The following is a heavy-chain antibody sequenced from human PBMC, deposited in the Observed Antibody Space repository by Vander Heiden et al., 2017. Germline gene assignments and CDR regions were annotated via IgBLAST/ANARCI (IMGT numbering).Heavy chain of an antibody. Sequence: QVQLVQLGPEVKKPGSSATVSCKASGGAFSNYATNWGPQAPGQGLEWMGGIVPVFGTADYAQKFQGRVTITADKSTNTTYMELSSLGSEDTAVYYWARTAKIWFGEFWGQGTLVTVSS. CDR2: IVPVFGTA. CDR3: ARTAKIWFGEF. V-gene: IGHV1-69*06. CDR1: GGAFSNYA. D-gene: IGHD3-10*01. J-gene: IGHJ4*02.